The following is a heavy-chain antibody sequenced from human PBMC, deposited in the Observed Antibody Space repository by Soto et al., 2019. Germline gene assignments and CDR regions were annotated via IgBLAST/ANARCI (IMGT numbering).Heavy chain of an antibody. CDR1: GIAFSRSW. D-gene: IGHD3-10*01. CDR2: IYPEDADA. V-gene: IGHV5-51*01. J-gene: IGHJ4*02. CDR3: VRAHGMIRGIPLYFDF. Sequence: EVQLVQSGAVVKKPGESLRISCKASGIAFSRSWMGWVRHKPGKGLEWMGIIYPEDADARYSPSFQGQVTASADRYITTAYVQWSRLKASDTAISYCVRAHGMIRGIPLYFDFWGPGTLVTVS.